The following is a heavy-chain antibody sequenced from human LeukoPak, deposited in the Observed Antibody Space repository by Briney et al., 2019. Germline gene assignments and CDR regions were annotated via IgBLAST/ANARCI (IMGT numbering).Heavy chain of an antibody. Sequence: GGSLRLSCAASGFTFSTYAMSWVRQIPGKGLEWVSAISGSDDGTYYADSVKGRYTISRDNSRNTLYLQMNTLRAEDTAVYFCAKSPVSSCRGSFCYPFDYWGQGNLVTVSS. J-gene: IGHJ4*02. CDR2: ISGSDDGT. CDR1: GFTFSTYA. V-gene: IGHV3-23*01. D-gene: IGHD2-15*01. CDR3: AKSPVSSCRGSFCYPFDY.